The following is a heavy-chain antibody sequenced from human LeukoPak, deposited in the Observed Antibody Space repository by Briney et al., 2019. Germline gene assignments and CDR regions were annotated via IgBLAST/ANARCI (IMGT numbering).Heavy chain of an antibody. J-gene: IGHJ3*02. Sequence: GGSLRLSCAASEFTFSSYSMNWVCQAPGKGLEWVSYIANSGNSKSYADSVKGRFTISRDNTKNSLYLQMNGLRAEDTAVYYCAGRNDYGDYAGAFDIWGQGTMVTVSS. D-gene: IGHD4-17*01. CDR3: AGRNDYGDYAGAFDI. CDR2: IANSGNSK. CDR1: EFTFSSYS. V-gene: IGHV3-48*01.